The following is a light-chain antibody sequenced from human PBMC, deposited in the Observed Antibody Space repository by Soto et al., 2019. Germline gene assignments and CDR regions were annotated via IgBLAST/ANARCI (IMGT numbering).Light chain of an antibody. Sequence: EIVMTQSPATLSVSPGERATLSCRASQSLRSDLAWYQHQPGQAPRLLIYGTSPRATGIPATFSGGGSGTEFTLTISSLQSEDFAVYYCQQYDDWPWTFGRGTKV. CDR2: GTS. CDR1: QSLRSD. CDR3: QQYDDWPWT. J-gene: IGKJ1*01. V-gene: IGKV3-15*01.